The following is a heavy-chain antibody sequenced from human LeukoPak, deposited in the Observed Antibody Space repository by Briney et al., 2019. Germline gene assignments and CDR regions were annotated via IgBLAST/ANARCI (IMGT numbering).Heavy chain of an antibody. D-gene: IGHD5-18*01. J-gene: IGHJ4*02. CDR3: AADPDTTMAFDC. V-gene: IGHV1-58*02. CDR2: IVGDSTDA. CDR1: GFTFTSSS. Sequence: ASVKVSCKASGFTFTSSSIQWIRQARGQRLEWIGWIVGDSTDAYYAQRFQERVTIARDMSTSTAYLELSSLRSEDTAVYYCAADPDTTMAFDCWGQGTLVTVSS.